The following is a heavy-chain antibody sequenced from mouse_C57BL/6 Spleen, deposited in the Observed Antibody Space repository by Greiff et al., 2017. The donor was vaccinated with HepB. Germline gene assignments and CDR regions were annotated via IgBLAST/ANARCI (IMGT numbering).Heavy chain of an antibody. J-gene: IGHJ2*01. CDR3: ARGRSLITTVVATDY. CDR2: ISDGGSYT. D-gene: IGHD1-1*01. Sequence: EVQLVESGGGLVKPGGSLKLSCAASGFTFSSYAMSWVRQTPEKRLEWVATISDGGSYTYYPDNVKGRFTISRDNAKNNLYLQMSHLKSEDTAMYYCARGRSLITTVVATDYWGQGTTLTVSS. V-gene: IGHV5-4*01. CDR1: GFTFSSYA.